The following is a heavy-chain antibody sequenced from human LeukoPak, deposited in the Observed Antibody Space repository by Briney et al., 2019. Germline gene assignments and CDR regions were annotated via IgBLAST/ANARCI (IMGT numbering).Heavy chain of an antibody. V-gene: IGHV3-73*01. Sequence: PGGSLRLYCAASGFTFSGSAMHWVRQASGKGLEGCGRIRSKANSYATAYAASVKGRFTISRDDSKNTAYLQMNSLKTEDTAVYYCTRRTSSGWYNYYYGMDVWGEGTTVTVSS. CDR3: TRRTSSGWYNYYYGMDV. D-gene: IGHD6-19*01. J-gene: IGHJ6*04. CDR2: IRSKANSYAT. CDR1: GFTFSGSA.